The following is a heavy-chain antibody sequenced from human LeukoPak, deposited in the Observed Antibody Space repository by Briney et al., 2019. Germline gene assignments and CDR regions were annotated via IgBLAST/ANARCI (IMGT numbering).Heavy chain of an antibody. Sequence: SETLSLTCTVSGHSISNGNYWGWIRQPPGKGLEWIGSIYHSGNTYYKPPLKSRVTISVDTSKNQFSLKLTSVTAADTAVYYCAKDGSSWPFFDSWGQGTLVTVSS. D-gene: IGHD6-13*01. CDR1: GHSISNGNY. V-gene: IGHV4-38-2*02. J-gene: IGHJ4*02. CDR2: IYHSGNT. CDR3: AKDGSSWPFFDS.